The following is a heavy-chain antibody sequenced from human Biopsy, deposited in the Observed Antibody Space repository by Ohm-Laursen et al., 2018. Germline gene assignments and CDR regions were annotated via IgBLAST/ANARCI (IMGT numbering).Heavy chain of an antibody. J-gene: IGHJ1*01. Sequence: GASVKVSCKASGYTFTAYFIHWVRQSPGQGLECMGRIIPLIGLTNYAQKFQDRVTVAADTSTSTATMELRSLRSDDTAVYYCATKLTGYFHHWGQGTLVIVSS. D-gene: IGHD3-9*01. CDR2: IIPLIGLT. CDR1: GYTFTAYF. CDR3: ATKLTGYFHH. V-gene: IGHV1-69*02.